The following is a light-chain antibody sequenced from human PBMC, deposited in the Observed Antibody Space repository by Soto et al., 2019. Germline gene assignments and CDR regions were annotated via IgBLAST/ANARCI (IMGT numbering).Light chain of an antibody. CDR3: QQTYDTLLFT. Sequence: DIQMTQSPSTLSASVGDRVTITCRASQSISTWLAWYQQKPGKAPKLLIYSASSLQSGVPSRFSGSGSGTDFTLTINTLQPEDFATYYCQQTYDTLLFTFGPGTKVDIK. V-gene: IGKV1-5*01. CDR1: QSISTW. CDR2: SAS. J-gene: IGKJ3*01.